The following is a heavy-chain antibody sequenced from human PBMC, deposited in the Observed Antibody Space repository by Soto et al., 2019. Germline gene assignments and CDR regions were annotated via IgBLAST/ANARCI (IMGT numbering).Heavy chain of an antibody. D-gene: IGHD3-3*01. CDR2: SYYRGNT. V-gene: IGHV4-39*01. J-gene: IGHJ4*02. CDR3: ATADGFGVVTPFFEY. CDR1: GGSISSSNYY. Sequence: QLQLQESGPGLVKPSETLSLTCTVSGGSISSSNYYWGWIRQTPGKGLEWIGSSYYRGNTHYNPSLKSRVTIYVDTSKNQFSLNLYSVTAADTAVYYWATADGFGVVTPFFEYWGQGTLVTVSS.